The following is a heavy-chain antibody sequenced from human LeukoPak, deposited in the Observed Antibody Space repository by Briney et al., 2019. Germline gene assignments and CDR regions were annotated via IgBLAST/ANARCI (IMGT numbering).Heavy chain of an antibody. CDR1: GGTFSSYA. CDR2: IIPIPGMA. D-gene: IGHD3-10*01. Sequence: ASVKVPCKASGGTFSSYAISWVRQAPGQGLEWMGGIIPIPGMANYAQKFQGRVTITADSSTSTAYMEVSSLRSEDTAVYYCARAVVVARGLMAYFDYWGQGTLVTVSS. V-gene: IGHV1-69*10. J-gene: IGHJ4*02. CDR3: ARAVVVARGLMAYFDY.